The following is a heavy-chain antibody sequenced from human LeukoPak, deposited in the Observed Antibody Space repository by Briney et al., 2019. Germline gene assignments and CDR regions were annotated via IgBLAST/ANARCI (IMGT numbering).Heavy chain of an antibody. J-gene: IGHJ4*02. CDR3: ARDPHQELTSQDDY. Sequence: GGSLRLSCAASEFTFSSYSMNWVRQAPGKGLEWVSYITNSGNSKSYADSVKGRFTISRDNTKNSLYLQMNGLRAEDTAVYYCARDPHQELTSQDDYWGQGTLVTVSS. CDR2: ITNSGNSK. V-gene: IGHV3-48*01. CDR1: EFTFSSYS. D-gene: IGHD1-7*01.